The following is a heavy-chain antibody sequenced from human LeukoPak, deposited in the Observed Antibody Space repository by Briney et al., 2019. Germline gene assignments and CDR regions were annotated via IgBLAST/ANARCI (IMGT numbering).Heavy chain of an antibody. Sequence: PGGSLRLSCAASGFTFSSYGMHWVRQAPGKGLEWVSYISSSSSTIYYADSVKGRFTISRDNAKNSLFLQMNSLRAEDTAVYYCASSYYGSGSYYYFDYWGQGTLVTVSS. CDR3: ASSYYGSGSYYYFDY. CDR1: GFTFSSYG. D-gene: IGHD3-10*01. V-gene: IGHV3-48*04. CDR2: ISSSSSTI. J-gene: IGHJ4*02.